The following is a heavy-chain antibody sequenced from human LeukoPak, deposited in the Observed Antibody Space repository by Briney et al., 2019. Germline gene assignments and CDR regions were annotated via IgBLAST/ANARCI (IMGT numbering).Heavy chain of an antibody. CDR2: INHSGST. CDR3: ARVPVVVITTRYFDL. J-gene: IGHJ2*01. V-gene: IGHV4-34*01. Sequence: SETLSLTCAVYGVSFSGYYWSWIRQPPGKGLEWIGEINHSGSTNYNPSLKSRVTISVDTSKNQFSLKLSSVTAADTAVYYCARVPVVVITTRYFDLWGRGTLVTVSS. CDR1: GVSFSGYY. D-gene: IGHD3-22*01.